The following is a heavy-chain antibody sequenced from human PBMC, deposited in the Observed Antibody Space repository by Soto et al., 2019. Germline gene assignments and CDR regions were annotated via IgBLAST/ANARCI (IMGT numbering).Heavy chain of an antibody. D-gene: IGHD6-13*01. CDR1: GFPLSNAGLG. J-gene: IGHJ5*02. Sequence: QVTVKESGPLLVKPPETLTLTCTVSGFPLSNAGLGVSWIRQPPGKALEWLAHIFSNDEKSYSTSLKSRLTISKDTSKSQVVLIMTNMDPVDTATYYCASTYSSSWYWFDPWGQGTLVTVSS. CDR3: ASTYSSSWYWFDP. V-gene: IGHV2-26*04. CDR2: IFSNDEK.